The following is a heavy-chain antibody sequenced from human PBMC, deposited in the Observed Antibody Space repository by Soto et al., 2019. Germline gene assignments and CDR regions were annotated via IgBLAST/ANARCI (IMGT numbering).Heavy chain of an antibody. CDR2: ITNTGITT. Sequence: GGSLRLSCAASGFGFSTHALSWVRQAPGKGLEWLSSITNTGITTHYADSVKGRFAISRENSRNTLHLQMNNLRVDDTAVYYCAKGFDYGDTKNIDHWGQGTLVTVSS. CDR3: AKGFDYGDTKNIDH. V-gene: IGHV3-23*01. CDR1: GFGFSTHA. D-gene: IGHD4-17*01. J-gene: IGHJ4*02.